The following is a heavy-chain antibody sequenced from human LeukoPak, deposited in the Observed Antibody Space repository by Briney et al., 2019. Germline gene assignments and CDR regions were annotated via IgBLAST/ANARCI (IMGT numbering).Heavy chain of an antibody. J-gene: IGHJ5*02. V-gene: IGHV4-30-2*01. CDR2: MYHCGST. CDR1: GRSISSGGYS. Sequence: PSETLSLTCAGSGRSISSGGYSWPWIRQPPGKALAWLGYMYHCGSTYYNPSLKSRVTISVGRSNNQSPLKLSPVTAAATAVYSCARARVPIAAAGTGWFDPWGQGTLVTVSS. D-gene: IGHD6-13*01. CDR3: ARARVPIAAAGTGWFDP.